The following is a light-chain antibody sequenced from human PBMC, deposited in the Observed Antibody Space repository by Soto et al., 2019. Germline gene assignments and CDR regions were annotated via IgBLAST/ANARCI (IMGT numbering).Light chain of an antibody. Sequence: QSALTQAASVSGSPGQSITISCTGTSSDVGGYNYVSWYQQHPGKAPKLMIYDVSNRPSGVSNRFSGSKSGNTASLTISGLQAEDEADYYCSSYTSSILFGGGTQLTVL. CDR2: DVS. CDR1: SSDVGGYNY. V-gene: IGLV2-14*01. CDR3: SSYTSSIL. J-gene: IGLJ7*01.